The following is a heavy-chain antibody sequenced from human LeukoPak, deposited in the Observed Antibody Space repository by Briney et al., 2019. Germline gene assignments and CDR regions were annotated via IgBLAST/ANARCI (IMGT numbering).Heavy chain of an antibody. CDR1: GFNFNIYW. Sequence: PGGSLRLSCAASGFNFNIYWMSWVRQAPGKGLEWVANIKQDGSDKNYVDSVKGRFTISRDNVKNTLHLQMNSLRAEDTAVYYCARDRGAYYSDSSGVSDYWGQGTLVTVSS. J-gene: IGHJ4*02. V-gene: IGHV3-7*01. CDR3: ARDRGAYYSDSSGVSDY. CDR2: IKQDGSDK. D-gene: IGHD3-22*01.